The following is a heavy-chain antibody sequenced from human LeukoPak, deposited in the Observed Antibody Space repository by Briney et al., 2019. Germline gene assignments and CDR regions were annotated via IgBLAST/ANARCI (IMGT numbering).Heavy chain of an antibody. J-gene: IGHJ5*02. CDR2: IYYSGST. V-gene: IGHV4-4*02. CDR3: ARRVQIWFDP. Sequence: SETLSLTCAVSGDSITTTNWWSWVRQPPGKGLEWIGEIYYSGSTNYNPSLKSRVTISVDTSKNQFSPKLSSVSAADTAVYYCARRVQIWFDPWGQGTLVTVSS. CDR1: GDSITTTNW.